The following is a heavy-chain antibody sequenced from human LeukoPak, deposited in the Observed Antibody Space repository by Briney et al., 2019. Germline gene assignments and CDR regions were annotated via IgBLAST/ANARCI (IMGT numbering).Heavy chain of an antibody. CDR2: IYPGDSDT. CDR3: ARDVVPAAMRRPNPYYFDY. D-gene: IGHD2-2*01. V-gene: IGHV5-51*01. CDR1: GYSFISYW. Sequence: GESLKISCKGSGYSFISYWIGWVRQMPGKGLEWMGIIYPGDSDTRYSPSFQGQVTISADKSISTAYLQWSSLKASDTAMYYCARDVVPAAMRRPNPYYFDYWGQGTLVTVSS. J-gene: IGHJ4*02.